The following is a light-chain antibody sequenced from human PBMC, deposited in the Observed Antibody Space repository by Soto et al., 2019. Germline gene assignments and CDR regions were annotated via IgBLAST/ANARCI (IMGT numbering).Light chain of an antibody. Sequence: QPVLTQPPSASGSPGQSVTISCTGTNSDVGNYNSVSWYQQHPGKAPKLLIYDVSQRPSGVPDRFSGSKSGNTASLTVSGLQADDEADYYCSSYAVTKTFIFGTGTKLTVL. CDR1: NSDVGNYNS. V-gene: IGLV2-8*01. CDR2: DVS. CDR3: SSYAVTKTFI. J-gene: IGLJ1*01.